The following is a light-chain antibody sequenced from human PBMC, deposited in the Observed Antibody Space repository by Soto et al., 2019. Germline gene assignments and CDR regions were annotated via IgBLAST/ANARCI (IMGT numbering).Light chain of an antibody. V-gene: IGKV1-27*01. CDR3: QKYNNAPRA. CDR1: QGISNY. CDR2: AAS. J-gene: IGKJ1*01. Sequence: DIQMTQSPSSLSASVGDTVTITCRASQGISNYLAWYQQKPGQVPNLLIYAASTLQSGVPSRFSGSGSGADLTLTTSSLRPEDVATDYCQKYNNAPRAFGQGTKVEI.